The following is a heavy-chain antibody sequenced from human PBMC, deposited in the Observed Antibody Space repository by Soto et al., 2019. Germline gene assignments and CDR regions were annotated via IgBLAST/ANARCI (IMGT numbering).Heavy chain of an antibody. Sequence: TLSLTCTVSGGSISSFVYYWSWIRQHPGKGLEWIGYIYYSGSTYYNPSLKSRVTISVDTSKNQFSLKLSSVTAADTAVYYCARVRVETTVTNPTYYYYYYMDAWGKGTTVTAP. J-gene: IGHJ6*03. CDR1: GGSISSFVYY. CDR2: IYYSGST. D-gene: IGHD4-4*01. CDR3: ARVRVETTVTNPTYYYYYYMDA. V-gene: IGHV4-31*03.